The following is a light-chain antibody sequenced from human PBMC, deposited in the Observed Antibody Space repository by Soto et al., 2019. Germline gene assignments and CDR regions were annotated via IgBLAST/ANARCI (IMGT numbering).Light chain of an antibody. V-gene: IGKV1-5*01. Sequence: DIQMTQSPSSLSASVGDRVTITCRASQNINTWLAWYQQKPGKAPKLLIYDASGLESGVPARFSGSGSGTEFTLTISSLQPDDFAAYYCQQYVTHSWTFGQGTKVDIK. CDR2: DAS. J-gene: IGKJ1*01. CDR1: QNINTW. CDR3: QQYVTHSWT.